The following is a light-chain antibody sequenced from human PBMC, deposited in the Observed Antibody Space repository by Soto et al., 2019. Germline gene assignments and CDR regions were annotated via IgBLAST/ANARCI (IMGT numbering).Light chain of an antibody. CDR3: QQANGFPVA. V-gene: IGKV1-12*01. CDR1: QGVSGW. J-gene: IGKJ4*01. CDR2: SVS. Sequence: DIQMTQSPSSVSSSVGDRVTITCRASQGVSGWLSWYQQKPGKAPKLLIYSVSSLQSGVPARFSGSGSGTDFALTISSLQPDDFATYYCQQANGFPVAFGGGTRVEIK.